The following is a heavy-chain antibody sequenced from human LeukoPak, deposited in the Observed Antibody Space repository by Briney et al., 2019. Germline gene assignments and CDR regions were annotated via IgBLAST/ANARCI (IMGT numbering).Heavy chain of an antibody. CDR1: GFTFSSYS. Sequence: PGGSLRLSCAASGFTFSSYSMNWVRQAPGKGLEWVSSISNSSSYIYYADSVKGRFTISRDNAKNSLYLQMNSLRAEDTAVYYCARAERGGFDYWGQGTLVTVSS. CDR2: ISNSSSYI. J-gene: IGHJ4*02. CDR3: ARAERGGFDY. D-gene: IGHD2-15*01. V-gene: IGHV3-21*01.